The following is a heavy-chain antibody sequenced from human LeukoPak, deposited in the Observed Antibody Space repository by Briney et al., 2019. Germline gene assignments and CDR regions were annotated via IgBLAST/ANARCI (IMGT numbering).Heavy chain of an antibody. Sequence: SETLSLTCTVSGDSINSHYWNWIRQPPGKGLEWIGYIFSSGKSNYNPSPKSRVAISVDTSKNQFSLKLGSVTAADTAVYYCGGNRNALGDINWFDPWGQGTLVTVSS. CDR2: IFSSGKS. V-gene: IGHV4-59*11. CDR3: GGNRNALGDINWFDP. CDR1: GDSINSHY. J-gene: IGHJ5*02. D-gene: IGHD2-8*01.